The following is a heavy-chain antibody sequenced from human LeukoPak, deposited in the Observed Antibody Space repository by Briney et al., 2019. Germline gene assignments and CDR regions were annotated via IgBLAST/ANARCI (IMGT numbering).Heavy chain of an antibody. CDR1: GFMFNTYE. V-gene: IGHV3-48*03. Sequence: GGSLRLSCAASGFMFNTYEMNWVRQAPEKGLEWLSCISYNGRSIYYADSVKGRFTISRDNAKNSLYLQMNSLRVEDTAVYYCARDGRWINYYDGSSPVWGQGTLVTVSS. CDR3: ARDGRWINYYDGSSPV. J-gene: IGHJ4*02. D-gene: IGHD3-22*01. CDR2: ISYNGRSI.